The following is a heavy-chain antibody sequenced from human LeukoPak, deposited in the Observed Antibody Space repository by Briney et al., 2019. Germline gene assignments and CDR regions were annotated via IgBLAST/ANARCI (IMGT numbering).Heavy chain of an antibody. V-gene: IGHV3-64*01. D-gene: IGHD1-7*01. CDR2: ISSNGGST. J-gene: IGHJ4*01. CDR1: GFTFSSYA. CDR3: ARDRGTLPGYFDY. Sequence: PGGSLRLSCAASGFTFSSYALHWVRQAPGKGLEYVSTISSNGGSTYYANSVKGRFTISRDNSKSTLYLQMGSLGAEDMAVYYCARDRGTLPGYFDYWGHGTLVTVSS.